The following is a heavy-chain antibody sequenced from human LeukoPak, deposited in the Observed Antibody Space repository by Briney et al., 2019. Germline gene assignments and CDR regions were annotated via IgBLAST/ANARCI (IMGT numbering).Heavy chain of an antibody. J-gene: IGHJ4*02. CDR3: AKDPGGGSDYDFWSGYYMSGYFDY. CDR1: GFTFSSYA. CDR2: ISGSGGGT. V-gene: IGHV3-23*01. D-gene: IGHD3-3*01. Sequence: GASLRLSCAASGFTFSSYAMSWVRQAPGKGLEWVSAISGSGGGTYYADSVKGRFTISRDNSKNTLYLQMNSLRAEDTAVYYCAKDPGGGSDYDFWSGYYMSGYFDYWGQGTLVTVSS.